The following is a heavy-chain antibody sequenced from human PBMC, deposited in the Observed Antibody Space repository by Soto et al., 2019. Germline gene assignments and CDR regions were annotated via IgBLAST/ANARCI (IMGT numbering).Heavy chain of an antibody. J-gene: IGHJ6*02. CDR3: ARSIFSISYYYYYVMYV. D-gene: IGHD3-3*02. CDR2: INPSGGST. CDR1: GYSFISYY. Sequence: VKVSCKASGYSFISYYMHWVRQAPGQGLEWMGIINPSGGSTSYAQNFQGRVTMTRDTSTSTVNMELSSLRSDDTAVYYCARSIFSISYYYYYVMYVCGQGTTVPVS. V-gene: IGHV1-46*01.